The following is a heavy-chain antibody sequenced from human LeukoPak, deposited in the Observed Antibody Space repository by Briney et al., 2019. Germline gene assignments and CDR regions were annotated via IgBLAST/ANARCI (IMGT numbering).Heavy chain of an antibody. CDR2: IYDSGNT. CDR3: ARRPYYYDTSGYFHNDAFDI. J-gene: IGHJ3*02. Sequence: SETLSLTCTVSGGSISSRSYYWGWIRQPPGKGLEWIANIYDSGNTYYNPSLKSRVTISVDTSKNQFSLKLTSVTAADTAVYYCARRPYYYDTSGYFHNDAFDIWGQGTMVTVSS. CDR1: GGSISSRSYY. V-gene: IGHV4-39*01. D-gene: IGHD3-22*01.